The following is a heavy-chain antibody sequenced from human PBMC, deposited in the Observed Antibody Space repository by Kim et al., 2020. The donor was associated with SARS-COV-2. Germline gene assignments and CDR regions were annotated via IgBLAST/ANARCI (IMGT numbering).Heavy chain of an antibody. J-gene: IGHJ5*02. D-gene: IGHD6-13*01. V-gene: IGHV1-3*01. Sequence: QKFQGKVTITRDTSASTVYMEVSSLRSEDTAVYYCARGRGQQLVKGWFDPWGQGTLVTVSS. CDR3: ARGRGQQLVKGWFDP.